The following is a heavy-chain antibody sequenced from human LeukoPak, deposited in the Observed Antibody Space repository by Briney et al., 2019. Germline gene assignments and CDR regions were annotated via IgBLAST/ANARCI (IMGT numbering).Heavy chain of an antibody. CDR3: ARFGDLGHFDY. CDR2: ISGYNGNT. J-gene: IGHJ4*02. D-gene: IGHD3-10*01. Sequence: ASVKVSCKASGYTFTTFGISWVRQDPGQGLGWMGWISGYNGNTKYAQSLQGRVTMTTDTSANTAYMELRSLRSDDTGVYYCARFGDLGHFDYWGQGTLVTVSS. V-gene: IGHV1-18*01. CDR1: GYTFTTFG.